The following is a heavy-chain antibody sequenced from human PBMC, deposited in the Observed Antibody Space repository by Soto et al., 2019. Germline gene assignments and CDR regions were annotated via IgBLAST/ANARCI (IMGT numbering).Heavy chain of an antibody. CDR2: ISSDGSDK. D-gene: IGHD6-13*01. Sequence: SGGGVVQPGTSLRLSCAASGFTFNNYGMHWVRQAPGTGLEWVAAISSDGSDKYYADSVKGRLTISRDNSKNTLYLQMHSLRAEDTAVYYCAKDQGIAASHGIDWGQGTMVTVSS. J-gene: IGHJ3*01. CDR1: GFTFNNYG. CDR3: AKDQGIAASHGID. V-gene: IGHV3-30*18.